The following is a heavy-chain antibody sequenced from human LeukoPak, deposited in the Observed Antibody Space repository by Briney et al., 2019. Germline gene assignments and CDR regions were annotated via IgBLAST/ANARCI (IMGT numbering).Heavy chain of an antibody. Sequence: GGSLRLSCAVSGFTFSSYWMTWVRQAPGKGLEWVANIKEDGSEKNYMDSVKGRFTISRDNAKNSLYLQMNSLRAEDTAVYYCARQGAAAGDYWGQGTLVTVSS. CDR1: GFTFSSYW. CDR3: ARQGAAAGDY. D-gene: IGHD6-13*01. V-gene: IGHV3-7*01. J-gene: IGHJ4*02. CDR2: IKEDGSEK.